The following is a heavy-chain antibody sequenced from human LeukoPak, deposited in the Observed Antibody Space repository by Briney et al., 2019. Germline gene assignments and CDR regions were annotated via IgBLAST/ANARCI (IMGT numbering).Heavy chain of an antibody. Sequence: SANVSFTASGYTFTSYGISWVRQAPGQGLEWMGGIIPIFGTANYAQKFQGRVTITADESTSTAYMELSSLRSEDTAVYYCARVKGDYVPRSWFDPWGQGTLVTVSS. CDR1: GYTFTSYG. CDR3: ARVKGDYVPRSWFDP. V-gene: IGHV1-69*13. CDR2: IIPIFGTA. D-gene: IGHD4-17*01. J-gene: IGHJ5*02.